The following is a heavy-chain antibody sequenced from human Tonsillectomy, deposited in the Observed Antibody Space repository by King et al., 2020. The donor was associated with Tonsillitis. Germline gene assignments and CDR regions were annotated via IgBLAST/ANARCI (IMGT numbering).Heavy chain of an antibody. V-gene: IGHV1-2*02. CDR1: GNTFTGYY. CDR3: ARRDNSGGSGCDP. Sequence: VQLVESGAEVKKPGASVKVSCKVSGNTFTGYYMHWVRQAPGQGLEWMGWINLYSGVTKYAQKFQGRVTLTRDTSINTAYMNLSRLRPDDTAVYYCARRDNSGGSGCDPWGQGTLVTVSS. J-gene: IGHJ5*02. D-gene: IGHD3-10*01. CDR2: INLYSGVT.